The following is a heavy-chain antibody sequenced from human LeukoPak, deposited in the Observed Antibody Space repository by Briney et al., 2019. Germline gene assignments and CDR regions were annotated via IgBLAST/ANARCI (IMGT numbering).Heavy chain of an antibody. CDR3: AKGSDLWFGET. CDR1: GFTFSSYA. J-gene: IGHJ4*02. CDR2: ISGSGTST. Sequence: GGSLRLSGAASGFTFSSYAMSWVRQAPGKGLEWVSAISGSGTSTYYADSVKGRFTFSRDNSKNTVYLQMNSLRADDTAVYYCAKGSDLWFGETWGQGTLVTVSS. V-gene: IGHV3-23*01. D-gene: IGHD3-10*01.